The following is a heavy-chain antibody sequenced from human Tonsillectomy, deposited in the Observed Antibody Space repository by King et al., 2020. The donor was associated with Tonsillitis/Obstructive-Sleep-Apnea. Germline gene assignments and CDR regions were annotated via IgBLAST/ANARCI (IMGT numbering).Heavy chain of an antibody. D-gene: IGHD3-3*01. V-gene: IGHV3-23*04. CDR2: LTGSADST. CDR1: GFTFSSYA. Sequence: DVQLVESGGGLVQPGGSLRLSCAASGFTFSSYAMSWVRQAPGKGLEWVSTLTGSADSTYYADSVKGRFTISRDNSKNTLYLQMNSLRAEDTAVYYCAKDRSYDFWSGYYVGDYWGQGTLVTVSS. J-gene: IGHJ4*02. CDR3: AKDRSYDFWSGYYVGDY.